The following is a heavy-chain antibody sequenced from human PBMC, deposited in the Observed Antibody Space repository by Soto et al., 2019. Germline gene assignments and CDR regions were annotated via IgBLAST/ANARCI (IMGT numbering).Heavy chain of an antibody. CDR3: ARIQLDTIMALDC. D-gene: IGHD1-1*01. J-gene: IGHJ4*02. Sequence: QVQLVESGGGVVQPGRSLRLSCAVSGFTFNTYGFHWVRQAPGKGLEWVAGIWSDGNNKDYADSVKGRFTTSSDSSKNTLYLQMNSLRVEDTAVYYCARIQLDTIMALDCWGQGTLVTVPS. CDR2: IWSDGNNK. CDR1: GFTFNTYG. V-gene: IGHV3-33*01.